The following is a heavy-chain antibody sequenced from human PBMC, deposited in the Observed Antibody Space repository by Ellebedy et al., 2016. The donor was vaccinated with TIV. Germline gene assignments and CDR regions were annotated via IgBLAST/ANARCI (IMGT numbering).Heavy chain of an antibody. V-gene: IGHV1-8*01. Sequence: ASVKVSCKASGYTFTSYDINWVRQATGQGLEWMGWMNPNSGNTGYAQKFQGRVTMTRNTSISTAYMELSSLRSEDTAVYYCATEVSYYYDSSGPYGAFDYWGQGTLVTVSS. CDR3: ATEVSYYYDSSGPYGAFDY. CDR1: GYTFTSYD. J-gene: IGHJ4*02. CDR2: MNPNSGNT. D-gene: IGHD3-22*01.